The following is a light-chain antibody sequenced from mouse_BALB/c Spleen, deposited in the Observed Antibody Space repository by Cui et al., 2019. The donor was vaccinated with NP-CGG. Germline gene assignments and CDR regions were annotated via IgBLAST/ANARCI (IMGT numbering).Light chain of an antibody. Sequence: QAVVTQESALITSPGDTVTLTCRSSTGAFTTSNYANWVQEKPDHLFTGLIGGTNNRAPGVPARFSGSLIGDKAALTITGAQTEDEAIYFCALWYSNHWVFGGGTKLTVL. CDR1: TGAFTTSNY. CDR3: ALWYSNHWV. V-gene: IGLV1*01. CDR2: GTN. J-gene: IGLJ1*01.